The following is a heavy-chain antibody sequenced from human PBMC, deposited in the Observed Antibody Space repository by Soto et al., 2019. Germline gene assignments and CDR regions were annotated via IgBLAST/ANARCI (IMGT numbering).Heavy chain of an antibody. CDR3: AKSLTYYDFWSGYAPENAFDI. CDR1: GFTFSSYA. J-gene: IGHJ3*02. D-gene: IGHD3-3*01. CDR2: ISWNSGSI. V-gene: IGHV3-9*01. Sequence: PGGSLRLSCAASGFTFSSYAMSWVRQAPGKGLEWVSGISWNSGSIGYADSVKGRFTISRDNAKNSLYLQMNSLRAEDTALYYCAKSLTYYDFWSGYAPENAFDIWGQGTMVTVSS.